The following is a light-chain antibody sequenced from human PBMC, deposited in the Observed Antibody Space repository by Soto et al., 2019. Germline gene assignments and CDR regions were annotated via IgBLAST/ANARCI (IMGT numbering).Light chain of an antibody. CDR2: DVT. Sequence: VLTQPPSASGSPGQSVTISCTGTSSDVGAYKFVSWYQQNPGKAPKLIIYDVTKRPTGVPDRFSGSKSGNTASLTVSGLQAEDEADYYCSSYAGNSNYVFGSGTKVTVL. J-gene: IGLJ1*01. CDR3: SSYAGNSNYV. CDR1: SSDVGAYKF. V-gene: IGLV2-8*01.